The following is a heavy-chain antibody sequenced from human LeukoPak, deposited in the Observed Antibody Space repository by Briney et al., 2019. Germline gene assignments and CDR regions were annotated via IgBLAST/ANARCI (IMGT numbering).Heavy chain of an antibody. D-gene: IGHD4-23*01. V-gene: IGHV1-2*02. CDR2: INPNSGGT. J-gene: IGHJ5*02. CDR3: ARVPTTVVTLSGWFDP. Sequence: ASVKVSCKASGYTFTGYYMHWVRQAPGQGLEWMGWINPNSGGTNYAQKFQGRVTMTRDTSISTAYMELSRLRSDDTAVYYCARVPTTVVTLSGWFDPWGQGTLVTVSS. CDR1: GYTFTGYY.